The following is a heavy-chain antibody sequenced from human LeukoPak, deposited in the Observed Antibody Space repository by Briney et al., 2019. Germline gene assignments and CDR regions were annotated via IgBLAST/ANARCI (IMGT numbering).Heavy chain of an antibody. CDR1: GFTFDDYG. CDR3: ARDLYYYDSSGSYFDY. J-gene: IGHJ4*02. CDR2: INWNGGST. Sequence: GGSLRLSCAASGFTFDDYGMSWVRQAPGKGLEWVSDINWNGGSTGYADSVKGRFTISRDNAKNSLYLQMNSLRAEDTALYYCARDLYYYDSSGSYFDYWGQGTLVTVSS. D-gene: IGHD3-22*01. V-gene: IGHV3-20*04.